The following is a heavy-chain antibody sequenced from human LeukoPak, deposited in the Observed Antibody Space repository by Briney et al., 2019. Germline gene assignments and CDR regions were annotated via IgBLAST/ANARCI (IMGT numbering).Heavy chain of an antibody. Sequence: GSLRLSCAASGFTFSSYAMSWVRQAPGKGLEWVSAISGSGGSTYYADSVKGRFTISRDNSKNTLYLQMNSLRAEDTAVYYCAKDHYYDSSGYFPVFDYWGQGTLVTVSS. CDR2: ISGSGGST. CDR3: AKDHYYDSSGYFPVFDY. J-gene: IGHJ4*02. D-gene: IGHD3-22*01. CDR1: GFTFSSYA. V-gene: IGHV3-23*01.